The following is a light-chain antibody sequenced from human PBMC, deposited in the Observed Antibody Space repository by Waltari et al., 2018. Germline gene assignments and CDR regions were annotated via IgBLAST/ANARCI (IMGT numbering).Light chain of an antibody. J-gene: IGKJ4*01. CDR2: GAS. Sequence: IVLTQSRDTLSLSPGQRATLSCRASQTINNNFVVWYQQKPGQAPRLLIHGASSRATVFPDRFSGSGSGTDFTLTISRLEPEDVAVYYCQQYDGSILTFGGGTKVEI. CDR3: QQYDGSILT. V-gene: IGKV3-20*01. CDR1: QTINNNF.